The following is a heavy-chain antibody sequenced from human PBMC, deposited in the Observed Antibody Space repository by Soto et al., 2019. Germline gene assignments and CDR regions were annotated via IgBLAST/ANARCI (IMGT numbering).Heavy chain of an antibody. CDR1: GYPFTDYY. CDR3: ARSVSTIAARPDY. V-gene: IGHV1-2*02. CDR2: INPNSGGT. Sequence: QVQLVQSGAEVKKPGASVEVSCKASGYPFTDYYMHWVRQAPGQGLEWMGWINPNSGGTYYAQKFQGRVAMTRDTSISTAYMDLSMLRSDDTAVYYCARSVSTIAARPDYWGQGTLVTISS. J-gene: IGHJ4*02. D-gene: IGHD6-6*01.